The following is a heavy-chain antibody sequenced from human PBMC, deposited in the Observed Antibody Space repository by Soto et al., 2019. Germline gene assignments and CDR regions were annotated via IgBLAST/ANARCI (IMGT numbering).Heavy chain of an antibody. J-gene: IGHJ4*02. CDR1: GFGFNSYS. Sequence: EVQLVESGGGLVRPGGSLRLSCAASGFGFNSYSMSWVRQAPGKGLEWISSISSGSGGIYYADSVRGRFTISRDNAENTLYLQLNSLGAEDTAVYYCAGRYCSNGVCPFDCWGQGTLVTVSS. D-gene: IGHD2-8*01. CDR3: AGRYCSNGVCPFDC. V-gene: IGHV3-21*06. CDR2: ISSGSGGI.